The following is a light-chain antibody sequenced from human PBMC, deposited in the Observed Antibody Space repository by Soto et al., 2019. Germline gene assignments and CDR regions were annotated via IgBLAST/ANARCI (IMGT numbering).Light chain of an antibody. Sequence: EIVMTQSPATLSVSPGERVTLSCRASQSVSRYLAWYQQKPGQAPRLLIYDASNRATGIPARFSGSGSGTDFTLTISSLEPEDFAVYYCQQRSNWPWTFGQGTKVDNK. CDR2: DAS. CDR3: QQRSNWPWT. V-gene: IGKV3-11*01. CDR1: QSVSRY. J-gene: IGKJ1*01.